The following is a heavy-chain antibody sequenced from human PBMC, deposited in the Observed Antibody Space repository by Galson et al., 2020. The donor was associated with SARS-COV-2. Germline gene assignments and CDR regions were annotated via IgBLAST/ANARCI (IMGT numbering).Heavy chain of an antibody. V-gene: IGHV3-74*01. J-gene: IGHJ6*02. Sequence: GESLKISCAASEFTFSNYWMHWVRQVPGKGLVCVSRINSDGSSTTYADSVKGRFTLSRDNDTNTLYLQMNSLRAEDTAVYYCAREYVEEVQQLTGYYYYYYGMDVWGQGTTVTVSS. CDR1: EFTFSNYW. CDR3: AREYVEEVQQLTGYYYYYYGMDV. CDR2: INSDGSST. D-gene: IGHD6-13*01.